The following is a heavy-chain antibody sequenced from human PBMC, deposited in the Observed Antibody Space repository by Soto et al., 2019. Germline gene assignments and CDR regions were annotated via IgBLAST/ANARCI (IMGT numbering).Heavy chain of an antibody. Sequence: EVQLVESGGGLVQPGRSLSLSCAASGFNFNDYAMHWVRQPPGKGLEWVAGISWNGESVSYADSVKGRFTISRDNAKNSLCLHMASLRAEDTAFYYCVKDTYLLVGATLFDSWGQGALVTVSS. CDR2: ISWNGESV. CDR1: GFNFNDYA. J-gene: IGHJ4*02. V-gene: IGHV3-9*01. CDR3: VKDTYLLVGATLFDS. D-gene: IGHD1-26*01.